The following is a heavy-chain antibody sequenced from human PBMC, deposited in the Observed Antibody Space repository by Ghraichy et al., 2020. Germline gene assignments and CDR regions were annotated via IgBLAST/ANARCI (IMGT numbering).Heavy chain of an antibody. CDR3: ARGGGYSYGYRRTLNWYFDL. CDR1: GGTFSSYA. CDR2: IIPIFGTA. J-gene: IGHJ2*01. Sequence: SVKVSCKASGGTFSSYAISWVRQAPGQGLEWMGGIIPIFGTANYAQKFQGRVTITADESTSTAYMELSSLRSEDTAVYYCARGGGYSYGYRRTLNWYFDLWGRGTLVTVSS. V-gene: IGHV1-69*13. D-gene: IGHD5-18*01.